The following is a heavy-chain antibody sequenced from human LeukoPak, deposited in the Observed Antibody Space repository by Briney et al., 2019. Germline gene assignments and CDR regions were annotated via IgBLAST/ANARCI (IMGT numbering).Heavy chain of an antibody. Sequence: ASVKVSCKASGGTFSSYGISWVRQAPGQGLEWMGWISAYNGNTNYAQKLQGRVTMTTDTSTSTAYMELRTLRSDDTAVYYCARDFRSGSYFPGDYWGQGTLVTVSS. CDR2: ISAYNGNT. V-gene: IGHV1-18*01. D-gene: IGHD3-10*01. J-gene: IGHJ4*02. CDR1: GGTFSSYG. CDR3: ARDFRSGSYFPGDY.